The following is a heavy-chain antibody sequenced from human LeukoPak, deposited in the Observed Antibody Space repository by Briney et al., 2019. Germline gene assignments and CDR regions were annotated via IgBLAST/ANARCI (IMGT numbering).Heavy chain of an antibody. V-gene: IGHV4-34*01. CDR1: GGSFSGYY. CDR2: INHSGST. J-gene: IGHJ6*03. CDR3: ARIRSITIFGVVNTYYYYYYYMDV. Sequence: PSETLSLTCAVYGGSFSGYYWSWIRQPPGKGLEWIGEINHSGSTNYNPPLKSRVTISVDTSKNQFSLKLSSVTAADTAVYYCARIRSITIFGVVNTYYYYYYYMDVWGKGTTVTVSS. D-gene: IGHD3-3*01.